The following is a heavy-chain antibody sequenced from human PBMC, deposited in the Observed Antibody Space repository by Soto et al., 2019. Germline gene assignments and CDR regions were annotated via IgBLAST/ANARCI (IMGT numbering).Heavy chain of an antibody. J-gene: IGHJ6*02. D-gene: IGHD3-16*01. Sequence: QVQLVQSGLEVKKPGASVKVSCKASAYTFTNYGISWVRQAPGQGREWMGWISGYDGQTNYAQSFRGRVTFTTDTSTSTAYMELRSLRSDDTAMYYCARDGRNELWVEVLNAMDVWGQGTTVTVSS. CDR2: ISGYDGQT. V-gene: IGHV1-18*01. CDR3: ARDGRNELWVEVLNAMDV. CDR1: AYTFTNYG.